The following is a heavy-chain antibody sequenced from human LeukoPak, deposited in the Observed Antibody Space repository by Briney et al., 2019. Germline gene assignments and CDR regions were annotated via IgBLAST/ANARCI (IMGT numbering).Heavy chain of an antibody. Sequence: ASVKVSCKASGYTFTSYGISWVRQAPGQGLEWMGWISAYNGNTNYAQKLQGKVTMTTDTSTSTAYIELRSLRSDDRAGYYGARVGRFDWLPDYWGQGTLVTVSS. CDR1: GYTFTSYG. V-gene: IGHV1-18*01. D-gene: IGHD3-9*01. CDR2: ISAYNGNT. J-gene: IGHJ4*02. CDR3: ARVGRFDWLPDY.